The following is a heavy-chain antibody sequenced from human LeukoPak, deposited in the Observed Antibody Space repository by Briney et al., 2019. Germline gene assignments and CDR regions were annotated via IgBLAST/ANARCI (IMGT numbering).Heavy chain of an antibody. D-gene: IGHD3-22*01. V-gene: IGHV1-69*05. J-gene: IGHJ5*02. CDR2: IIPIFGTA. CDR1: GGTFSRYA. CDR3: ARGRVYYYDSSGYYEGNWFDP. Sequence: SVKVSCKASGGTFSRYAISWVRQAPGQGLEWMGGIIPIFGTANYAQKFQGRVTITTDESTSTAYMELSSLRSEDTAVYYCARGRVYYYDSSGYYEGNWFDPWGQGTLVTVSS.